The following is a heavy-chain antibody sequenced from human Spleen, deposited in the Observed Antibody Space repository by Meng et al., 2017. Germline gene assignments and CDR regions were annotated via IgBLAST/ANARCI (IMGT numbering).Heavy chain of an antibody. CDR2: IYWDDGK. CDR1: VFSLSSSGAG. V-gene: IGHV2-5*02. CDR3: AHSDSSTYYYAY. D-gene: IGHD2/OR15-2a*01. Sequence: QITLKASGPTLVKPTQTLTLAGTCSVFSLSSSGAGVGWIRQPPGKALEWLALIYWDDGKRYSPSLKNRLSINKDTSKNQVVLTVTNMDPVDTGTYYCAHSDSSTYYYAYWGQGTLVTVSS. J-gene: IGHJ4*02.